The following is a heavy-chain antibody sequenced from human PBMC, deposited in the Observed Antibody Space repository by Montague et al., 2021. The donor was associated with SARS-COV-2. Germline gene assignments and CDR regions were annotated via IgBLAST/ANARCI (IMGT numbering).Heavy chain of an antibody. CDR3: ARDFVAAVPDRFDS. D-gene: IGHD6-13*01. Sequence: SETLSLTCAVSGGFISSGNWWSWVRQPPGKGLGWIGEIFHSGAASYNPSLKSRLTISMDKSKNEFSLKLNSVTAEGTAMYYCARDFVAAVPDRFDSWGQGVLVTVSS. CDR1: GGFISSGNW. J-gene: IGHJ4*02. CDR2: IFHSGAA. V-gene: IGHV4/OR15-8*02.